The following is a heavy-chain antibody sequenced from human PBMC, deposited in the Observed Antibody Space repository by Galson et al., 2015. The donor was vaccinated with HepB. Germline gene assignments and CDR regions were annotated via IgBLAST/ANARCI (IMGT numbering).Heavy chain of an antibody. CDR1: GFTFGAYA. V-gene: IGHV1-69*01. Sequence: SCAASGFTFGAYAISWVRQAPGQGLEWMGGIIPIFGTANYAQKFQGRVTITADESTSTAYMELSSLRSEDTAVYYCARAVSTGWYFDYWGQGTLVTVSS. CDR3: ARAVSTGWYFDY. D-gene: IGHD5/OR15-5a*01. CDR2: IIPIFGTA. J-gene: IGHJ4*02.